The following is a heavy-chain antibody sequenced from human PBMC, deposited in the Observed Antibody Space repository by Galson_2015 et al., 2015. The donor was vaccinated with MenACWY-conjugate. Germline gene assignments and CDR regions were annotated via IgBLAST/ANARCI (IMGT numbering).Heavy chain of an antibody. D-gene: IGHD6-19*01. CDR1: GFTFSNAW. V-gene: IGHV3-15*07. J-gene: IGHJ4*02. CDR2: IKSKTDGGTT. Sequence: SLRLSCAASGFTFSNAWMNWVRQAPGKGLEWVGRIKSKTDGGTTDYAAPVKGRFTISRDDSKNTLYLQMNSLKTEDTAVYYCTRYSSGWYEMNFDYWGQGTLVTVSS. CDR3: TRYSSGWYEMNFDY.